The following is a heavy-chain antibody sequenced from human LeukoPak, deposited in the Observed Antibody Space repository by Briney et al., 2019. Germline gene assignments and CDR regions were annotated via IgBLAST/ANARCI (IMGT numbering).Heavy chain of an antibody. Sequence: ASVKVSCKVSGYTLTELSMHWVRQAPGKGLEWMGGFDPEDGETIYAQKFQGRVTMTEDTSTDTAYMELSSLRSEDTAVYYCASFRWFRYYYYYGMDVWGQGTTVTVSS. CDR2: FDPEDGET. D-gene: IGHD4-23*01. V-gene: IGHV1-24*01. J-gene: IGHJ6*02. CDR3: ASFRWFRYYYYYGMDV. CDR1: GYTLTELS.